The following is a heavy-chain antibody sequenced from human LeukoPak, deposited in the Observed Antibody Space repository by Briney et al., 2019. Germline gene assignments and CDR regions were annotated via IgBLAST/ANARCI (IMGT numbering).Heavy chain of an antibody. D-gene: IGHD4-17*01. J-gene: IGHJ4*02. CDR2: ISGSGGNT. CDR3: ARGGATVTDFDY. Sequence: GGSLRLSCAASGFTFSSYAMSWVRQAPGKGLEWVSAISGSGGNTYYADSVRGRFTISRDNSKNTLYLQVNSLRAEDTAVYYCARGGATVTDFDYWGQGTLVTVSS. CDR1: GFTFSSYA. V-gene: IGHV3-23*01.